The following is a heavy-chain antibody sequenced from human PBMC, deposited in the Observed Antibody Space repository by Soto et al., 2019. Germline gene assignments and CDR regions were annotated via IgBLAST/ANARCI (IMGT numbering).Heavy chain of an antibody. V-gene: IGHV1-2*02. J-gene: IGHJ6*02. CDR2: INPKFGDT. CDR1: GYTFTAYH. CDR3: ARNMDYYYGRGSGNGHGV. D-gene: IGHD3-10*02. Sequence: QVQLVQSGAEVKEPGVSVRVSCEASGYTFTAYHIHWVRQAPGQGLEWMGWINPKFGDTTYAQDFQGRVSMTRDMSISTVYMELSRLTSDDTAIYYCARNMDYYYGRGSGNGHGVWGQGTTVTVFS.